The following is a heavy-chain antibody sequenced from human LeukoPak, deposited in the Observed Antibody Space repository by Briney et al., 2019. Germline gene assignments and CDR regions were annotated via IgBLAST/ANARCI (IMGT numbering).Heavy chain of an antibody. Sequence: GESLKISCKSFGSSFTTYWIGWVRQKPGKGLEWMGIIYPGDSDTRYSPSFQGQVTISADKSISTAYLQWSSLKASDTAMYYCARRSKAAAAPYYYYYMDVWGKGTTVTVSS. CDR1: GSSFTTYW. J-gene: IGHJ6*03. D-gene: IGHD6-13*01. CDR2: IYPGDSDT. CDR3: ARRSKAAAAPYYYYYMDV. V-gene: IGHV5-51*01.